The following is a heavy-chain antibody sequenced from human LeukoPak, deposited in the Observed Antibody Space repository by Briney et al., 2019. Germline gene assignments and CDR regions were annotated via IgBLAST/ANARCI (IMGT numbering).Heavy chain of an antibody. CDR3: ARGGGDSSGYYFFQH. J-gene: IGHJ1*01. D-gene: IGHD3-22*01. CDR1: GFSVSSYE. Sequence: PGGSLRLTCAASGFSVSSYEMNWVRQAPGTGLEWVSYSSSSGRTVYYAGSVKGRFTISRDNAKNALYLQMNSLRAEDTAVYYCARGGGDSSGYYFFQHWGQGTLVTVSS. V-gene: IGHV3-48*03. CDR2: SSSSGRTV.